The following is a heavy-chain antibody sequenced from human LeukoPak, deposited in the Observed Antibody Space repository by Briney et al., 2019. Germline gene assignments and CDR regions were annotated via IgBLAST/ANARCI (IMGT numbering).Heavy chain of an antibody. J-gene: IGHJ3*02. D-gene: IGHD5-12*01. Sequence: SQTLSLTCAISGDSVSSNNAAWHWIRQSPSRGLEWLGRTYYRSKWYYDYAVSVKSRLTINPDTSKNHFSLQLNSVAPEDTAVYFCAREDRLSFDIWGQGTMVTVSS. CDR3: AREDRLSFDI. V-gene: IGHV6-1*01. CDR2: TYYRSKWYY. CDR1: GDSVSSNNAA.